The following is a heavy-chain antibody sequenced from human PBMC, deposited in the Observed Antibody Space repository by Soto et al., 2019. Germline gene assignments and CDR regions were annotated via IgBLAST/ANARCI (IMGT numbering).Heavy chain of an antibody. D-gene: IGHD3-22*01. CDR1: GGTFSSYS. J-gene: IGHJ5*02. V-gene: IGHV1-69*13. CDR2: IIPIFGTA. Sequence: ASVKVSCKASGGTFSSYSISWVRQAPGQGLEWMGGIIPIFGTANYAQKFQGRVTIIADESTSTAYMELSSLRSEDTAVYYCARSQGYYDSSGYYYRNWFDPWGQGTLVTVSS. CDR3: ARSQGYYDSSGYYYRNWFDP.